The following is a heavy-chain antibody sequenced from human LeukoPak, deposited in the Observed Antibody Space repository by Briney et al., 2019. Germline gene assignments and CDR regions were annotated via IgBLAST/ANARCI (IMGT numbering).Heavy chain of an antibody. D-gene: IGHD2-2*01. V-gene: IGHV3-33*08. CDR1: GFTFSSYG. Sequence: GGSLRLSCAASGFTFSSYGMHWVRQAPGKGLEWVAVIWYGGSNKNYADSVKGRFTISRDNSKNTLYLQMNSLRAEDTAVYYCARDNIVVVPAARVNRFDPWGQGTLVTVSS. CDR2: IWYGGSNK. CDR3: ARDNIVVVPAARVNRFDP. J-gene: IGHJ5*02.